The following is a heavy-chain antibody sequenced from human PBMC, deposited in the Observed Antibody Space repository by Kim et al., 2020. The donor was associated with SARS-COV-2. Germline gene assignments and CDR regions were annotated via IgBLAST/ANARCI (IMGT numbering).Heavy chain of an antibody. CDR2: INSDGSST. CDR3: ARSSSTSCTCYYMDV. D-gene: IGHD2-2*01. Sequence: GGSLRLSCAASGFTFSTYWMYWVRQAPGKGLVWVSRINSDGSSTNYADSVKGRFTISRDNAKNTLYLQMNSLRAEDTAVYYCARSSSTSCTCYYMDVWGKGTTLTVSS. CDR1: GFTFSTYW. V-gene: IGHV3-74*01. J-gene: IGHJ6*03.